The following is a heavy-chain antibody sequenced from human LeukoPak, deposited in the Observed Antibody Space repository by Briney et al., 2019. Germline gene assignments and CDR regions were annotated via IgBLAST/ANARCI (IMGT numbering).Heavy chain of an antibody. Sequence: GRSLRLSCAASGFTFSSYGMHWVRQAPGKGLEWVAVISYDGSNKYYADSVKGRFTISRDNSKNTLYLQMNSLRAEDTAVYYCAKPHNQPKYCSGSSCYYYYYGMDVWGQGTTVTVSS. J-gene: IGHJ6*02. CDR3: AKPHNQPKYCSGSSCYYYYYGMDV. V-gene: IGHV3-30*18. D-gene: IGHD2-15*01. CDR2: ISYDGSNK. CDR1: GFTFSSYG.